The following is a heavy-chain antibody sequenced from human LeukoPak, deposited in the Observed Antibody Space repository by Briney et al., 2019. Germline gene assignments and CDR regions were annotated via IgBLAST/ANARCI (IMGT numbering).Heavy chain of an antibody. CDR2: INSDGSST. CDR1: GFTFSSYW. CDR3: ARVSRGGSVNFDY. Sequence: GGSLRLSCAASGFTFSSYWMHWVRQAPGKGLVWVSRINSDGSSTSYADSVKGRFTISRDNAKNTLYLQMNSLRADDTAVYYCARVSRGGSVNFDYWGQGTLVTVSS. J-gene: IGHJ4*02. D-gene: IGHD1-26*01. V-gene: IGHV3-74*01.